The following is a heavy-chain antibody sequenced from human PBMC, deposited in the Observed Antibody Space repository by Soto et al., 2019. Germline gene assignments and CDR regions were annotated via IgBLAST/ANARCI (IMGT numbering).Heavy chain of an antibody. Sequence: SETLSLTCAVYGGSFSGYYWSWIRQPPGKGLEWIGEINHSGSTNYNPSLKSRVTISVDTSKNQFSLKLSSVTAADTAVYYCARKTNGYCSGGSCYHWDYYYYMDVWGKGTTVTVSS. D-gene: IGHD2-15*01. CDR2: INHSGST. CDR1: GGSFSGYY. J-gene: IGHJ6*03. V-gene: IGHV4-34*01. CDR3: ARKTNGYCSGGSCYHWDYYYYMDV.